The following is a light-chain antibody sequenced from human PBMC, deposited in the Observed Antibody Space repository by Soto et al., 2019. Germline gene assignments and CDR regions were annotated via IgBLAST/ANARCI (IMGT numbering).Light chain of an antibody. Sequence: EIVLTQSLGTQSLSPGEKATLSCRASQSVDSSYLAWYQQRPGQAPRLLIYSTSRRATGIPDRFGRRGSGTAFSRTTSRLETEDFAVYYCDQYGTAPWTFGQGTKLEI. V-gene: IGKV3-20*01. CDR1: QSVDSSY. CDR3: DQYGTAPWT. J-gene: IGKJ2*02. CDR2: STS.